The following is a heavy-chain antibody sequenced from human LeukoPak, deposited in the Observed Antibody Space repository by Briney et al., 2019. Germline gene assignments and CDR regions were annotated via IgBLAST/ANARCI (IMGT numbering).Heavy chain of an antibody. V-gene: IGHV3-21*01. CDR3: ATSRTFDY. CDR2: IVGSSST. J-gene: IGHJ4*02. Sequence: GGSLRLSCAASGFTFSNFAMTWVRQAPGKGLEWVSSIVGSSSTYYADSLKGRFTISRDNAKNSLYLQMNSLRAEDTAVYHCATSRTFDYWGQGTLVTVSS. D-gene: IGHD1-1*01. CDR1: GFTFSNFA.